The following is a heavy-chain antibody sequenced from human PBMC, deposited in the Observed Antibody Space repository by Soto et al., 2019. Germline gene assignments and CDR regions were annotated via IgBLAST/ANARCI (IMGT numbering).Heavy chain of an antibody. J-gene: IGHJ6*03. CDR2: IYYSGST. V-gene: IGHV4-39*01. D-gene: IGHD2-2*01. Sequence: SETLSLTCTVSGGSISSSSYYWGWIRQPPGKGLEWIGSIYYSGSTYYNPSLKSRVTISVDTSKNQFSLKLCSVTAADTAVYYCARGGYCSSTSCSYYYYMDVWGKGTTVTVSS. CDR3: ARGGYCSSTSCSYYYYMDV. CDR1: GGSISSSSYY.